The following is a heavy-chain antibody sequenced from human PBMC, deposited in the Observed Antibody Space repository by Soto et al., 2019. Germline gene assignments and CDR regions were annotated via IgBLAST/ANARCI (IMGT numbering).Heavy chain of an antibody. V-gene: IGHV3-30*18. CDR2: ISYDGSNK. CDR3: ANPLGDGYDILTGLIYN. D-gene: IGHD3-9*01. J-gene: IGHJ4*02. Sequence: QVQLVESGGGVVQPGRSLRLSCAASGFTFSSYGMHWVRQAPGKGLEWVAVISYDGSNKYYADSVKGRFTISRDNSKNTLYLQMNSLRAEDTALYYCANPLGDGYDILTGLIYNWGQGTLVTVSS. CDR1: GFTFSSYG.